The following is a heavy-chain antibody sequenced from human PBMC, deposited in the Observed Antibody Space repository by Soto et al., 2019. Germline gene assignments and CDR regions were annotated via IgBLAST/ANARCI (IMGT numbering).Heavy chain of an antibody. V-gene: IGHV4-59*08. CDR2: VYYTGST. CDR3: ARTVLGPDLLADSFVDYYYYMDV. D-gene: IGHD3-9*01. Sequence: ASGTLSLTCTVAGGPLSKFYWGLIPQPPGKGPEWIGYVYYTGSTSYNPSLKRRVTFSADSSRGQFSLRLNSVTAADTAVYYCARTVLGPDLLADSFVDYYYYMDVWGQGTTVTVSS. J-gene: IGHJ6*03. CDR1: GGPLSKFY.